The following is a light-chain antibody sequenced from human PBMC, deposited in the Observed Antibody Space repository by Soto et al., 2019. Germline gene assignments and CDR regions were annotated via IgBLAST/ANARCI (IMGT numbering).Light chain of an antibody. Sequence: QSALTQPASVSGSPGQSITISCTGTSYDVGGNNYVSWYQQLPGKAPKLLIYEVSNRPSGVSIRFSGSKSGNTASLTVSGLQAEDEADYYSSSYTSGITYVIFGGGTKLTVL. CDR3: SSYTSGITYVI. CDR1: SYDVGGNNY. J-gene: IGLJ2*01. CDR2: EVS. V-gene: IGLV2-14*01.